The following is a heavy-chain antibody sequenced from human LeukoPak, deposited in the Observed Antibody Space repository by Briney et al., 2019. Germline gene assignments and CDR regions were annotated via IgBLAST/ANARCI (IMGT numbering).Heavy chain of an antibody. CDR3: ARQRHTRGMGV. J-gene: IGHJ6*02. V-gene: IGHV4-59*08. Sequence: PSETLSLTCTVSGGSISSYYWSWIRQPPGKGLEWIGYIYYSGSTNYNPSLKSRVTISVDTSKNQFSLKLSSVTAADTAVYYCARQRHTRGMGVWGQGTTVTVSS. CDR1: GGSISSYY. CDR2: IYYSGST.